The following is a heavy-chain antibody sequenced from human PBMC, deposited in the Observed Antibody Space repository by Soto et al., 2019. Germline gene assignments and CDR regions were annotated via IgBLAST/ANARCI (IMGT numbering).Heavy chain of an antibody. D-gene: IGHD7-27*01. CDR2: IKSKTDGGTT. CDR3: TTDRRPINWGNAFDI. CDR1: GFTFSNAW. Sequence: GGSLRLSCAASGFTFSNAWMSWVRQAPGKGLEWVGRIKSKTDGGTTDYAAPVKGRFTISRDDSKNTLYLQMNSLKTEDTAVYYCTTDRRPINWGNAFDIWGQGTMVTVSS. V-gene: IGHV3-15*01. J-gene: IGHJ3*02.